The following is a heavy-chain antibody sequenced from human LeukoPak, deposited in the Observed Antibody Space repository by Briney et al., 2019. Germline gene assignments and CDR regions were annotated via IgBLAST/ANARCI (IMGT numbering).Heavy chain of an antibody. Sequence: PGGSLRLSCAASGFTFSTYQMTWVRQAPGMGLECVSYITSSGTTIYYADSVKGRFTISRDNSKNTLYLQMNSLRAEDTAVYYCAKDIVYSCALWGQGTLVTVSS. CDR1: GFTFSTYQ. CDR3: AKDIVYSCAL. V-gene: IGHV3-48*03. D-gene: IGHD5-18*01. CDR2: ITSSGTTI. J-gene: IGHJ4*02.